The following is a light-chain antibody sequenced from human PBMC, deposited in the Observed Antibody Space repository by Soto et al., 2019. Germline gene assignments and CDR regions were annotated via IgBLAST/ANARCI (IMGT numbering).Light chain of an antibody. CDR3: QQYGSSFVT. V-gene: IGKV3-20*01. Sequence: EIVLTQSPDTLSLSPGERATLSCRASQSVSTNSLAWYQQKPGQAPRPLIYAASSRATGTPDRFSGSGSGTEFTLIISRLETEDFAVYYCQQYGSSFVTFGQGTKVDIK. J-gene: IGKJ1*01. CDR1: QSVSTNS. CDR2: AAS.